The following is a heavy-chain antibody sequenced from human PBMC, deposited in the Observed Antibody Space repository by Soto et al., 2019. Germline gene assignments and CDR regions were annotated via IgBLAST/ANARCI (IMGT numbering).Heavy chain of an antibody. V-gene: IGHV1-18*01. CDR1: GYTFSSYG. J-gene: IGHJ4*02. CDR2: ISPNSGDP. D-gene: IGHD6-25*01. Sequence: QVQLVQSEGEVRQPGASVKVSCKASGYTFSSYGIIWVRQAPGQGLEWMGYISPNSGDPRYAPNLQGRVTMTTDTSTTTAYMELRSLTYDDTAVYYCAREMWTRSGPQNCFDYWGLGALVTVSS. CDR3: AREMWTRSGPQNCFDY.